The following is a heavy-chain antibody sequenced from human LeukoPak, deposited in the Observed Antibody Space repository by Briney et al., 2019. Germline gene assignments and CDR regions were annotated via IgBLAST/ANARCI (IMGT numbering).Heavy chain of an antibody. CDR2: ISGSSTYI. CDR1: GFTFRSYS. J-gene: IGHJ4*02. Sequence: GGSLRLSCVASGFTFRSYSMNWVRQAPGKGLEWVSSISGSSTYIYYAGSVKGRFTISRDNANNSLYLQMNSLRADDTAVYYCARDLNYDILTGSLRAYFDSWGQGTRVTVSS. D-gene: IGHD3-9*01. CDR3: ARDLNYDILTGSLRAYFDS. V-gene: IGHV3-21*01.